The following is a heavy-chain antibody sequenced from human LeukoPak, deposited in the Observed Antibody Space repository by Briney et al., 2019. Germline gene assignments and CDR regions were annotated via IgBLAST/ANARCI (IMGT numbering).Heavy chain of an antibody. CDR3: AKSQRGYYPRRTYYYMDV. D-gene: IGHD1-26*01. V-gene: IGHV3-23*01. Sequence: LSGGSLRLSCAASGFTFSSYAMSWVRQAPGKGLECISGFSGSGGSTYYADSVKGRFTISRDNSKKTLYLQLNSLRAEDTAVYYCAKSQRGYYPRRTYYYMDVWGKGTTVTVSS. CDR2: FSGSGGST. J-gene: IGHJ6*03. CDR1: GFTFSSYA.